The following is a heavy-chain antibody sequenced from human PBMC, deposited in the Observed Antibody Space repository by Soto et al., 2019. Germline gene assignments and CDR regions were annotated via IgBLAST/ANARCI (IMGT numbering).Heavy chain of an antibody. CDR2: INRASIGT. CDR3: ATLDTAEIQTAAY. J-gene: IGHJ4*02. D-gene: IGHD5-18*01. Sequence: EVQLVESGGDFVQPGGSLRLSCAGSGFLFSAYWMSWVRHRPGKGLEWVAMINRASIGTHYVDSVQGRFTISRDNAKNSLYLQMNDLRVEDTAVYYCATLDTAEIQTAAYWGQGTLVTVSS. CDR1: GFLFSAYW. V-gene: IGHV3-7*01.